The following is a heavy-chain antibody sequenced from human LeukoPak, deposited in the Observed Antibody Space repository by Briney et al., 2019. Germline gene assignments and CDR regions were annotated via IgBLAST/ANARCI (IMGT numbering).Heavy chain of an antibody. V-gene: IGHV4-4*02. J-gene: IGHJ3*02. CDR3: ARTEGQQLVEDAFDI. CDR2: IYHSGST. D-gene: IGHD6-13*01. CDR1: GGSISSSNW. Sequence: KSSETLSLTCAVSGGSISSSNWWSWVRQPPGKGLEWIGEIYHSGSTNYNPSLKSRVTISVDKSKNQFSQKLSSVTAADTAVYYCARTEGQQLVEDAFDIWGQGTAVIVSS.